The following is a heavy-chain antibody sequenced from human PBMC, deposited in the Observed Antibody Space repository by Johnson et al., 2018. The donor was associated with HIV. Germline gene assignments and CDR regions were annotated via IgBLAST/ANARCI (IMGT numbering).Heavy chain of an antibody. D-gene: IGHD3-22*01. V-gene: IGHV3-66*02. CDR3: ARDINYYDRSGYLIGSDAFDL. CDR1: GFTVNSNY. CDR2: IYSGGST. Sequence: VQLVESGGGLVQPGGSLRLSCAASGFTVNSNYMSWVRQAPGKGLEWVSVIYSGGSTYYADSVKGRLTISSDNSKHTLYLQMNSLRAEDTAVYYCARDINYYDRSGYLIGSDAFDLWGQGTMVTVSS. J-gene: IGHJ3*01.